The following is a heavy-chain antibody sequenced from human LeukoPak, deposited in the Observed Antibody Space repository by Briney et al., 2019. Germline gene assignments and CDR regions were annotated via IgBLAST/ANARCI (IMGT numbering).Heavy chain of an antibody. V-gene: IGHV3-30*04. J-gene: IGHJ6*03. CDR3: ARNRGRMYYYYYYYMDV. D-gene: IGHD3-10*01. CDR1: GFTFSSYA. Sequence: GSLRLSCAASGFTFSSYAMHWVRQALGKGLEWVAVISYDGSNKYYADSVKGRFTISRDNSKNTLYLQMNSLRAEDTAVYYCARNRGRMYYYYYYYMDVWGKGTTVTVSS. CDR2: ISYDGSNK.